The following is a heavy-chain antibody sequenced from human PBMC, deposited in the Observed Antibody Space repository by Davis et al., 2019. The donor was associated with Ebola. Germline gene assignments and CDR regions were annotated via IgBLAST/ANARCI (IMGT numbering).Heavy chain of an antibody. Sequence: PGGSLRLSCAASGFTFSSYDMHWVRQATGKGLEWVSAIGTAGDTYYPGSVKGRFTISRENAKNSLYLQMNSLRAGDTAVYYCARGGYSSSWLYYYYGMDVWGQGTTVTVSS. CDR2: IGTAGDT. V-gene: IGHV3-13*01. CDR3: ARGGYSSSWLYYYYGMDV. J-gene: IGHJ6*02. CDR1: GFTFSSYD. D-gene: IGHD6-13*01.